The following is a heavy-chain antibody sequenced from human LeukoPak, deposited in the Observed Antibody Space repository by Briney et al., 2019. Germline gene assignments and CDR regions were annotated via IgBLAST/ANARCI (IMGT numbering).Heavy chain of an antibody. D-gene: IGHD3-10*01. V-gene: IGHV3-74*01. CDR1: GFTFSSYW. CDR2: INSDGSTT. CDR3: ARGYGDWFDP. Sequence: GGSLRLSCAASGFTFSSYWMHWVRQAPGKGLVWVSRINSDGSTTAYADSVKGRFSISRDNAKNTLCLQMNSLRAEDTAVYYCARGYGDWFDPWGQGTLVTVSS. J-gene: IGHJ5*02.